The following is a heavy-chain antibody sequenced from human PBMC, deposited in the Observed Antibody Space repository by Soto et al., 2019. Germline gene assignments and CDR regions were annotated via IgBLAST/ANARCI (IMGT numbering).Heavy chain of an antibody. CDR3: ARGGITTPGPFDN. J-gene: IGHJ4*02. Sequence: GGSLRLSCAASGFNFSDQYMSWIRQAPGKGLEWVSYISYSSSYSSYADSVRGRFTISRDNAKNSLYLQMNSLRAEDTAVYYCARGGITTPGPFDNWGQGTLVTVSS. D-gene: IGHD3-22*01. CDR2: ISYSSSYS. V-gene: IGHV3-11*06. CDR1: GFNFSDQY.